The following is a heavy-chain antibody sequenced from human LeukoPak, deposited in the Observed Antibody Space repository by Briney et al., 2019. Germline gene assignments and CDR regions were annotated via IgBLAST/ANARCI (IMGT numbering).Heavy chain of an antibody. CDR1: GGSFSGYY. CDR3: ARVPGVVPAAPMDV. Sequence: SETLSLTCAVYGGSFSGYYWSWIRQPPGKGLEWIGEINHSGSTNYNPSLKSRVTISVDTSKNQFSLKLSSVTAADTAVYYCARVPGVVPAAPMDVWGQGTTVTVSS. CDR2: INHSGST. V-gene: IGHV4-34*01. D-gene: IGHD2-2*01. J-gene: IGHJ6*02.